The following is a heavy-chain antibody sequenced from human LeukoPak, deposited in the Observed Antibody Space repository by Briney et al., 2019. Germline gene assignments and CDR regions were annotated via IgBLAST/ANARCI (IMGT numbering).Heavy chain of an antibody. CDR2: ISSNGGST. Sequence: GGSLRLSCAASGFTFSSYAMHWVRQAPGKGLEYVSAISSNGGSTYYANSVKGRFTISRDNSKNTLYLQMGSLRAEDTAVYYCARARLTHNWFDPWGQGTLVTVSS. CDR3: ARARLTHNWFDP. D-gene: IGHD3-9*01. V-gene: IGHV3-64*01. CDR1: GFTFSSYA. J-gene: IGHJ5*02.